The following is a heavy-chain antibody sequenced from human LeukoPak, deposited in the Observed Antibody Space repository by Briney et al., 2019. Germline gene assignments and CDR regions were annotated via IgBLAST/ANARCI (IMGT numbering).Heavy chain of an antibody. D-gene: IGHD3-3*01. V-gene: IGHV3-7*01. CDR3: ATSGVLRFLEWLLVDAFDI. CDR2: IKQDGSEK. CDR1: GFTFSSYW. J-gene: IGHJ3*02. Sequence: PGGSLRLSCAASGFTFSSYWMSWVRQAPGKGLEWVANIKQDGSEKYYVDSAKGRFTISRDNAKNSLYLQMNSLRAEDTAVYYCATSGVLRFLEWLLVDAFDIWGQGTMVTVSS.